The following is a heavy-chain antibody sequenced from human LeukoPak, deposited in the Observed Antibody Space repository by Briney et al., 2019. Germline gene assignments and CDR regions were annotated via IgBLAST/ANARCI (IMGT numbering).Heavy chain of an antibody. Sequence: GRSLRLSCAASGFTFSSYGMHWVRQAPGKGLEWVAVIWYGGSNKYYAGSVKGRFTISRDNSKNTLYLQMNSLRAEDTAVYYCARATWELHYFDYWGQGTLVTVSS. D-gene: IGHD1-26*01. CDR1: GFTFSSYG. J-gene: IGHJ4*02. CDR2: IWYGGSNK. CDR3: ARATWELHYFDY. V-gene: IGHV3-33*01.